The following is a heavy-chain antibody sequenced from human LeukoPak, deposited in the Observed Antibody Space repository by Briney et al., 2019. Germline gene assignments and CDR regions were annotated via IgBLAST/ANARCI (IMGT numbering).Heavy chain of an antibody. D-gene: IGHD5-12*01. V-gene: IGHV3-20*04. CDR3: ARGYSGYDFGRYFDS. Sequence: GGSLRLSCAASGFNFDDYGMSWVRQAPGKGLEWVSGINWNGASTSYADSVKGRFTISRDNAKNSLYLQMNSLRDEDTALHYCARGYSGYDFGRYFDSWGQGTLVTVSS. CDR2: INWNGAST. J-gene: IGHJ4*02. CDR1: GFNFDDYG.